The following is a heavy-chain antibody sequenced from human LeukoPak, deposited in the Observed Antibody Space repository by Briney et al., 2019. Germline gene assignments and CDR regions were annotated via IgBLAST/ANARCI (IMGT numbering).Heavy chain of an antibody. D-gene: IGHD3-9*01. CDR1: GYTFTSYD. V-gene: IGHV1-8*03. J-gene: IGHJ6*03. CDR3: ARGRIPLTGLGYYMDV. Sequence: ASVKVSCKASGYTFTSYDINWVRQATGQGLEWMGWMNPNSGNTGYAQKFQGRVTITRNTSISTAYMELSSLRSEDTAVYYCARGRIPLTGLGYYMDVWGKGTTVTVSS. CDR2: MNPNSGNT.